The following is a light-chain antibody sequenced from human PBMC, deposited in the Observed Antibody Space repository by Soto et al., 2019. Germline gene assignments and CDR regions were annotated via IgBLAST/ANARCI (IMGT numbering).Light chain of an antibody. J-gene: IGLJ1*01. CDR1: SSNVGGYNY. CDR3: CSYAGSNTFYV. V-gene: IGLV2-11*01. CDR2: DVY. Sequence: QSVLTQPRSVSWSPGQSVTISCTATSSNVGGYNYVSWYQHHPGKAPKLVMYDVYNRPSGVPDRFSGSKSDNTASLTISGLQAEDEADYYCCSYAGSNTFYVFGSGTKVTVL.